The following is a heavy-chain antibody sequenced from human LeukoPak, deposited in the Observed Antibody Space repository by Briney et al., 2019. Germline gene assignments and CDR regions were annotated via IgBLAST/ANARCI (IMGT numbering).Heavy chain of an antibody. CDR3: ATYGVVVPAATGY. V-gene: IGHV3-23*01. CDR2: ISGSGGST. Sequence: GGSLRLSCAASGFTFSSYAMSWVRQAPGKGLEWVSAISGSGGSTYYADSVKGRSTISRDNSKNTLYLQMNSLRAEDTAVYYCATYGVVVPAATGYWGQGTLVTVSS. D-gene: IGHD2-2*01. J-gene: IGHJ4*02. CDR1: GFTFSSYA.